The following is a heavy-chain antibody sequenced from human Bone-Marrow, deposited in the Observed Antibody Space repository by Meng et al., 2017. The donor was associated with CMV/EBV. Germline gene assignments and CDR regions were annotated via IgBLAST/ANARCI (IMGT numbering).Heavy chain of an antibody. CDR2: IRYDGSNK. V-gene: IGHV3-30*02. CDR1: GFTFSSYG. CDR3: AKDGGYYYVSSGTLDF. J-gene: IGHJ6*02. Sequence: GESLKISCAASGFTFSSYGMHWVRQAPGKGLEWVAFIRYDGSNKYYADSVKGRFTISRDNSKNTLYLQINSLRAEDTAVYYCAKDGGYYYVSSGTLDFWGQGTTVTVSS. D-gene: IGHD3-22*01.